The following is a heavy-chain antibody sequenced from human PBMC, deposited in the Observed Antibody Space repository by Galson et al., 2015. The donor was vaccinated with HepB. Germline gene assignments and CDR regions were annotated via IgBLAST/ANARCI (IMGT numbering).Heavy chain of an antibody. CDR2: ISGVRGRA. CDR3: TKVVAGQGTLVTRYPDN. CDR1: GFTFSNYA. J-gene: IGHJ4*02. Sequence: LRLSCAASGFTFSNYAMSWVRQAPGKGLEWVSGISGVRGRAYYADSVRGRFTISRDNSKNTVYLQMNSLGAEDTAVYYCTKVVAGQGTLVTRYPDNWGQGTLVTVSS. V-gene: IGHV3-23*01. D-gene: IGHD2-21*02.